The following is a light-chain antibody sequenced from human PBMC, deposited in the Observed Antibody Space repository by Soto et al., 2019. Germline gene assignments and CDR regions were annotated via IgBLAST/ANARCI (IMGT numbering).Light chain of an antibody. CDR1: QHVATD. J-gene: IGKJ1*01. CDR3: QQTYSVPPT. V-gene: IGKV1-39*01. CDR2: SSS. Sequence: DIHVTQSPSSLSASVGDRVTLTCLTSQHVATDLNWYQQKSGRAPTLLIYSSSGLQPGVSPRFSGSGSGTDFTLTISSLQSEDFATYFCQQTYSVPPTFGHGTTVDFK.